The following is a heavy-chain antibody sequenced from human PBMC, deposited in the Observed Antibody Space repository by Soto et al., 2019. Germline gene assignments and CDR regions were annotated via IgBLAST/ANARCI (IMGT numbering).Heavy chain of an antibody. Sequence: QLQLQESGPGLVKPSETLSLTCTVSGGSITNGDYYWGCIRQTPGKGLEWIANVYHTGTTYYNPSLKKRFTMSGDTSKNQFSLKRTSVTAADAAVYYCARQAYSGSYDHWGQGTLVTVSS. CDR1: GGSITNGDYY. CDR3: ARQAYSGSYDH. CDR2: VYHTGTT. D-gene: IGHD1-26*01. V-gene: IGHV4-39*01. J-gene: IGHJ5*02.